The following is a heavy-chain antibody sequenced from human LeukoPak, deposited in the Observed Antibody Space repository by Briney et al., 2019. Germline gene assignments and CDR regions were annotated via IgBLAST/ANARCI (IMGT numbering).Heavy chain of an antibody. D-gene: IGHD3-3*01. CDR3: ARGSGWLDT. CDR2: IYYSGSA. J-gene: IGHJ5*02. Sequence: SETLSLTCAVSGASISTYYWSWIRQPPGKGLEWIGYIYYSGSANYNPSLNSHVTISLDTSKNNFSLKLTSVTAADTAVYYCARGSGWLDTWGQGTLVTVSS. V-gene: IGHV4-59*01. CDR1: GASISTYY.